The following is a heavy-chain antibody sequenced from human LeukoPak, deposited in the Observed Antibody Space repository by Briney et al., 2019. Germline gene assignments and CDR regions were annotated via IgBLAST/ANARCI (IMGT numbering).Heavy chain of an antibody. D-gene: IGHD2-15*01. V-gene: IGHV4-30-4*08. CDR2: IYYSGSI. CDR1: GGSISSGDYY. CDR3: ARAPAATNWFDP. J-gene: IGHJ5*02. Sequence: SETLSLTCTVSGGSISSGDYYWSWIRQPPGKGLEWIGYIYYSGSIYYNPSLKSRVTISVDTSKNQFSLKLSSVTAADTAVYYCARAPAATNWFDPWGQGTLVTVSS.